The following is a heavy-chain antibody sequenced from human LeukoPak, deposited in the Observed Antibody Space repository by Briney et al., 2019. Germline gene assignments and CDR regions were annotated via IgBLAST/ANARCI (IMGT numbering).Heavy chain of an antibody. D-gene: IGHD3-10*01. V-gene: IGHV4-59*12. CDR2: IFYSGST. CDR3: ARGDYYGSGSYYYLGY. J-gene: IGHJ4*02. CDR1: GGSISSYC. Sequence: SETLSLTCTVSGGSISSYCWSWIRQPPGKGLEWIGYIFYSGSTNYNPSLKSRVTISVDTSKNQFSLKLSSVTAADTAVYYCARGDYYGSGSYYYLGYWGQGTLVTVSS.